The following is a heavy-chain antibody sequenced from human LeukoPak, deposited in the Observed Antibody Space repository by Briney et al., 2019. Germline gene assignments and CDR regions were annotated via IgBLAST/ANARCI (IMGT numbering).Heavy chain of an antibody. CDR2: IYHSGST. V-gene: IGHV4-59*01. Sequence: SETLSLTWIVSGGSITDYYWTWIRQPPGKGLEWIGYIYHSGSTNYNPSLKSRVSISVDTSKNQFSLKLRSVTAADTAVYYCARANPYESSVYPLDYWGQGTLVTVSS. CDR1: GGSITDYY. CDR3: ARANPYESSVYPLDY. J-gene: IGHJ4*02. D-gene: IGHD3-22*01.